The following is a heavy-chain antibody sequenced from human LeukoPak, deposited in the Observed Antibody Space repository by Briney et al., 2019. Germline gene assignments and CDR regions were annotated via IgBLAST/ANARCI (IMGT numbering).Heavy chain of an antibody. CDR2: INAGNGNT. D-gene: IGHD3-10*01. V-gene: IGHV1-3*01. J-gene: IGHJ4*02. CDR3: ARDRIIMVRGIEY. CDR1: GYTFTSYA. Sequence: ASVTVSCKASGYTFTSYAMHWVRQAPGQRLEWMGWINAGNGNTKYSQKFQGRVTITRDTSASTAYMELSSLRSEDTAVYYCARDRIIMVRGIEYWGQGTLVTVSS.